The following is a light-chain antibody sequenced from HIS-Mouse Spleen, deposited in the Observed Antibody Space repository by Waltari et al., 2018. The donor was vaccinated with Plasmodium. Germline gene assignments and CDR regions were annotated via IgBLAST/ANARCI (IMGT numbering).Light chain of an antibody. CDR1: QSISSY. CDR3: QQRHT. V-gene: IGKV1-39*01. J-gene: IGKJ2*01. Sequence: DIQMTQSPSSLSASVGDRVTITCRASQSISSYLNWYQQKPGKAPKLLIYAASSLQSGVPSRYSGSGSGTDFTLTISSLQPEDCGTYYWQQRHTFGQGTKLEIK. CDR2: AAS.